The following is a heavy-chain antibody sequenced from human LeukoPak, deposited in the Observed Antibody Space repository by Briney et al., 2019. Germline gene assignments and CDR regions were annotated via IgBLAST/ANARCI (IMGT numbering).Heavy chain of an antibody. D-gene: IGHD5-12*01. CDR3: ESWGYSGYTGFAY. J-gene: IGHJ4*02. V-gene: IGHV4-4*09. Sequence: SETLCLTCTDSGGSISSYNWSWIRQPPGKGLEWISYIYISGSTNYNPSLKSRVTISVDTSKHQFSLKLSSVTCADTAVYYRESWGYSGYTGFAYWGQGTLVSVSS. CDR2: IYISGST. CDR1: GGSISSYN.